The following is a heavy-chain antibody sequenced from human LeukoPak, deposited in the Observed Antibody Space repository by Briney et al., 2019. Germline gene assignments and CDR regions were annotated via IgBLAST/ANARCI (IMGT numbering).Heavy chain of an antibody. V-gene: IGHV1-2*02. J-gene: IGHJ4*02. CDR2: INPNSGGT. Sequence: ASVKVSCKASGYTFTGYYVHWVRQAPGQGLEWMGWINPNSGGTNYAQKFQGRVTMTRDTSISTAYMELSSLRSDDTAVYYCARDGSGSYYPYWGQRTLVTVSS. CDR1: GYTFTGYY. D-gene: IGHD3-10*01. CDR3: ARDGSGSYYPY.